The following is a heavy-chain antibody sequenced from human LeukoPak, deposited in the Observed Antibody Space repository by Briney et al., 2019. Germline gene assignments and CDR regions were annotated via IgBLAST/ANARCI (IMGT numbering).Heavy chain of an antibody. Sequence: GGSLRLSCAASGFTFSSYAMSWVRQAPGRGLEWVSAISGSGGSTYYADSVKGRFTISRDNAKNSLYLQMNSLRAEDTAVYYCARNSGYGPQGWFDPWGQGTLVTVSS. V-gene: IGHV3-23*01. CDR2: ISGSGGST. D-gene: IGHD5-12*01. CDR1: GFTFSSYA. CDR3: ARNSGYGPQGWFDP. J-gene: IGHJ5*02.